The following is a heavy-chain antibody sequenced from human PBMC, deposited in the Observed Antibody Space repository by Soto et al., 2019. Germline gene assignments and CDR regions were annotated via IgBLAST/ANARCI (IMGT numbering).Heavy chain of an antibody. V-gene: IGHV3-21*01. J-gene: IGHJ5*02. Sequence: GSLILSYAASGCTFSIYGMNWVLQTPGKGPEWVSFISSSSSYIYYSDSVKGRFTISIYNSKNSLYLQMNSLRAEDTAVYYCARRRTGTRTHWFDPLGQGTLDTVSS. CDR1: GCTFSIYG. CDR2: ISSSSSYI. CDR3: ARRRTGTRTHWFDP. D-gene: IGHD1-7*01.